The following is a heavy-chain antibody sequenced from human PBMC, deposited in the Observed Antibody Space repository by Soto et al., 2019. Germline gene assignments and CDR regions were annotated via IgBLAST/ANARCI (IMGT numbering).Heavy chain of an antibody. Sequence: QVQLVQSGAEVKKPGSSVKVSCKASGGTFSSYAISWVRQAPGQGLEWMGGILPIYGTANSAQKFQGRVTITADESTSTAYMELSSLRSEDTAVYYCARDSAAAGHFDYWGQGTLVTVSS. D-gene: IGHD6-13*01. CDR2: ILPIYGTA. J-gene: IGHJ4*02. V-gene: IGHV1-69*01. CDR3: ARDSAAAGHFDY. CDR1: GGTFSSYA.